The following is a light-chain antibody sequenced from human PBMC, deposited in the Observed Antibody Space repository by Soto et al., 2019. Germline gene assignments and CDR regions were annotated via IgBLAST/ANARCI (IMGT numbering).Light chain of an antibody. J-gene: IGLJ1*01. V-gene: IGLV2-14*01. CDR1: SSDVGGYNY. CDR2: DVS. CDR3: SSYTTSNTRQIV. Sequence: QSALTQPASVSRSPGQSITISCTGTSSDVGGYNYVSWYQQHPGKAPKFMIYDVSNRPSGVSNRLSGSKSGNTASLTISGLQAEDEADYYCSSYTTSNTRQIVFGTGTKVTVL.